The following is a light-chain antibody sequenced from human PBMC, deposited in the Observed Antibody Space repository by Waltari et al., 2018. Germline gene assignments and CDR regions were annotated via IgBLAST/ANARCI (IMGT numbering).Light chain of an antibody. CDR3: QQYYSTPCT. CDR2: WAS. J-gene: IGKJ3*01. Sequence: DDVVHPSPDSLAVSLGEGATIYCKTSQSLLYNSGSDNSLSWYQQKPGQPPKLLIYWASTRASGVPDRFSGSGSGTDFTLTISSLQADDVAVYYCQQYYSTPCTFGPGTKVDIK. V-gene: IGKV4-1*01. CDR1: QSLLYNSGSDNS.